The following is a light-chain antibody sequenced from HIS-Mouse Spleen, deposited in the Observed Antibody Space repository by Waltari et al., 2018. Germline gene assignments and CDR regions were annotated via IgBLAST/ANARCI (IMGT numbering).Light chain of an antibody. CDR1: ALPKKY. V-gene: IGLV3-10*01. J-gene: IGLJ2*01. Sequence: SYELTQPPSVSVSPGQTARITCSGDALPKKYAYWYQQKLGQAPVLVIYEDSKRPSGLPERFSGSSSGTMATLTISGAQVEDEADYYCYSTDSSGNHRVFGGGTKLTVL. CDR3: YSTDSSGNHRV. CDR2: EDS.